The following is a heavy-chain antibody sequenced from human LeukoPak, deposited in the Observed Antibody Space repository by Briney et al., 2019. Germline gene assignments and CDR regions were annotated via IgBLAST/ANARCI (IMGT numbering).Heavy chain of an antibody. J-gene: IGHJ4*02. Sequence: ASVKVSCKASGYTFITYGISWVRQAPGQGLEWMGWISAYNGNTNYAQKLQGRLTMTTDTSTSTAYMELRGLRSDDTAVYYCARNDYSEEFDYWGQGTLVTVSS. CDR3: ARNDYSEEFDY. D-gene: IGHD4-11*01. CDR2: ISAYNGNT. V-gene: IGHV1-18*01. CDR1: GYTFITYG.